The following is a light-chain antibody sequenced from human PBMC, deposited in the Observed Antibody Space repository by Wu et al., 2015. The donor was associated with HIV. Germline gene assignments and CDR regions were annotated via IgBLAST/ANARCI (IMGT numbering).Light chain of an antibody. Sequence: DMQMTQSPSTLSASVGDRVTITCRASQSISTWLAWYQVKPGKAPKLLISEASSLQNGVPSRFSGSGSGTQFTLTISSLQPDDYATYYCQRYLSYSTFGGGTKVEMK. J-gene: IGKJ4*01. CDR2: EAS. CDR3: QRYLSYST. CDR1: QSISTW. V-gene: IGKV1-5*03.